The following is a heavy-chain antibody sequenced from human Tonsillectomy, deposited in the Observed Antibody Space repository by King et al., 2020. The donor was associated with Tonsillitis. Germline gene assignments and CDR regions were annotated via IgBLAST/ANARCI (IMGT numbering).Heavy chain of an antibody. J-gene: IGHJ4*02. CDR2: VDYSGST. V-gene: IGHV4-59*01. CDR3: ARFGNSFDS. D-gene: IGHD3-16*01. Sequence: VQLQESGPGLVKPSETLSLTCSVSGDSITIFSWSWIRQPPGKALEWIGYVDYSGSTKYNPSFKSRVAISMDTSKNQFSVSLTSVTAADTAVYYCARFGNSFDSWGQGTLVTVSS. CDR1: GDSITIFS.